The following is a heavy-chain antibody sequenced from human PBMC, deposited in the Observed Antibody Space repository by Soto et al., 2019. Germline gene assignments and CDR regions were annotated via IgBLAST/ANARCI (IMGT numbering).Heavy chain of an antibody. J-gene: IGHJ4*02. CDR2: ISSNGLNT. V-gene: IGHV3-64D*06. CDR1: GFTFSSYT. Sequence: GSLRLSCSASGFTFSSYTLHWVRQAPGKGLEYVSAISSNGLNTYYADSVKGRFTISRDNSKNTLYLQMSSLRTEDTAVYYCVKDGINYYDSSGYWAYWGQGTQVTVSS. CDR3: VKDGINYYDSSGYWAY. D-gene: IGHD3-22*01.